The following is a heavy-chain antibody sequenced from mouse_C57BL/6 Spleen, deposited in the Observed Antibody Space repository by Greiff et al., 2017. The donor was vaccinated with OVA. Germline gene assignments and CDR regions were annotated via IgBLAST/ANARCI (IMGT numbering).Heavy chain of an antibody. CDR1: GYTFTDYY. J-gene: IGHJ4*01. CDR2: IYPGSGNT. Sequence: VQLQESGAELVRPGASVKLSCKASGYTFTDYYINWVKQRPGQGLEWIARIYPGSGNTYYNEKFKGKATLTAEKASRTAYMQLSILTSEDSAVYFCARQTRGYAMDYWGQGTSVTVSS. V-gene: IGHV1-76*01. CDR3: ARQTRGYAMDY.